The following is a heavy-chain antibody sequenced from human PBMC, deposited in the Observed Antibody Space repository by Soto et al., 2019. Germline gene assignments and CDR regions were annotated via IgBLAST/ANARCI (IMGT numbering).Heavy chain of an antibody. CDR3: TTGLSSGYRYSSYGMDV. D-gene: IGHD6-13*01. CDR1: GFTFSNAW. Sequence: GGSLRLSCAASGFTFSNAWMSWVRQAPGKGLEWVGRIKSKTDGGTTDYAAPVKGRFTISRDDSKNTLYLQMNSLKTEDTAVYYCTTGLSSGYRYSSYGMDVWGQGTTVTVSS. J-gene: IGHJ6*02. CDR2: IKSKTDGGTT. V-gene: IGHV3-15*01.